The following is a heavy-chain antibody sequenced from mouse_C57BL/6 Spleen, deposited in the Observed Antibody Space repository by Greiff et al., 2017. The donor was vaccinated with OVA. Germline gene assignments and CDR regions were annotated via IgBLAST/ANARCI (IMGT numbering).Heavy chain of an antibody. Sequence: EVMLVESGGGLVKPGGSLKLSCAASGFTFSSYAMSWVRQTPEKRLEWVATISDGGSYTYYPDNVKGRFTITRDNAKHNLYLQMSHLKSEDTAMYYCARDFAYWGQGTLVTVSA. V-gene: IGHV5-4*01. CDR3: ARDFAY. CDR1: GFTFSSYA. CDR2: ISDGGSYT. J-gene: IGHJ3*01.